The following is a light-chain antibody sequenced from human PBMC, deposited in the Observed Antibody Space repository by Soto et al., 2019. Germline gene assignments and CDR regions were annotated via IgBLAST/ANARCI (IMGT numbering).Light chain of an antibody. V-gene: IGKV3-15*01. CDR2: GAS. CDR3: QQYNNWPPFT. Sequence: EIVMTQSPATLSVSPGERATLSCRASQSVTINLAWYQHKPGQAPRLLIYGASTRATGIPVRFSGSGSGIEFTLTISSLQSEDFAVYYCQQYNNWPPFTFGPGTKVDIK. CDR1: QSVTIN. J-gene: IGKJ3*01.